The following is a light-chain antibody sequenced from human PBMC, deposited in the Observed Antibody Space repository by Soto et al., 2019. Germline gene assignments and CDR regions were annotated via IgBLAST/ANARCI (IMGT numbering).Light chain of an antibody. V-gene: IGKV3-20*01. J-gene: IGKJ5*01. CDR3: QHYAGGSRIT. CDR1: QSVSSR. CDR2: GAS. Sequence: EIVMTQSPGTLSLSPGEKATLSCRASQSVSSRLAWYQQKPGQAPRLLISGASSRATGIPERFSGSGFGTDFTLTISRLEPEDFALYYCQHYAGGSRITFGQGTRLEIK.